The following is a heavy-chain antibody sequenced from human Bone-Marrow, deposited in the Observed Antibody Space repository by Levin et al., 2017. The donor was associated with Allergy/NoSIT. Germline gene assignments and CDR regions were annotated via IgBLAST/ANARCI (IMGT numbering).Heavy chain of an antibody. Sequence: GGSLRLSCAASGFTFSRCWMNWVRQAPGRGLEWVANIKEDGSEVYYVDSVRGRFTISRDNAKNTVDLQMNSLRAEDAAVYYCVTTGLFYIGGGLLDGFDIWGQGTTVTVSS. CDR2: IKEDGSEV. V-gene: IGHV3-7*02. CDR1: GFTFSRCW. CDR3: VTTGLFYIGGGLLDGFDI. D-gene: IGHD6-25*01. J-gene: IGHJ3*02.